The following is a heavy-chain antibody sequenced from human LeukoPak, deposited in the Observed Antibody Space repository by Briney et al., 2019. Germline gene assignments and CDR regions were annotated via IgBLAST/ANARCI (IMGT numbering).Heavy chain of an antibody. CDR1: GFTFSSYG. CDR2: IRYDGSNK. Sequence: GGSLRLSCAASGFTFSSYGMHWVRQAPGKGLEWVAFIRYDGSNKYYADSVKGRFTISRDNSKNTLYLQMNSLRAEDTAVYYCARGRGIAEWFDPWGRGTLVTVSS. D-gene: IGHD6-13*01. V-gene: IGHV3-30*02. CDR3: ARGRGIAEWFDP. J-gene: IGHJ5*02.